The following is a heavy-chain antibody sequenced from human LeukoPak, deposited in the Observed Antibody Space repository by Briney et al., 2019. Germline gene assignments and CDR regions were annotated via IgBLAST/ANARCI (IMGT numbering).Heavy chain of an antibody. Sequence: ASVKVSCKASGGTFSSYAISWVRQAPGQGLEWMGGIIPIFGTANYAQKFQGRVTITTDESTSTAYMELSSLRSEDTAVYYCARSTTYYYDSSGYTEPFDYWGQGTLVTVSS. CDR2: IIPIFGTA. CDR3: ARSTTYYYDSSGYTEPFDY. J-gene: IGHJ4*02. D-gene: IGHD3-22*01. CDR1: GGTFSSYA. V-gene: IGHV1-69*05.